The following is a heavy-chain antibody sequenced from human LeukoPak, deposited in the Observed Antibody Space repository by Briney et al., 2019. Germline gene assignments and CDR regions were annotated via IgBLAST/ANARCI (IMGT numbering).Heavy chain of an antibody. J-gene: IGHJ4*02. D-gene: IGHD6-13*01. CDR2: IYTSGST. Sequence: SETLSLTCTVSGGSISSGSYYWSWSRQPAGKGLEWIGRIYTSGSTNYNPSLKSRVTISVDTSKNQFSLKLSSVTAADTAVYYCARDQDCSSWTPFDYWGQGTLVTVSS. CDR1: GGSISSGSYY. CDR3: ARDQDCSSWTPFDY. V-gene: IGHV4-61*02.